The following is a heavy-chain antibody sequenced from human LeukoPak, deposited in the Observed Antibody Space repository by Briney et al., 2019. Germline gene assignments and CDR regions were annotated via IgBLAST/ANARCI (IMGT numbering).Heavy chain of an antibody. V-gene: IGHV4-59*01. D-gene: IGHD5-12*01. J-gene: IGHJ4*02. CDR3: ARHSGRGYDSPFDY. Sequence: PSEPLSLTCTVSGGSISGYYWSWIRQPPGKGLEWIGYISYTGSTNYNPSLKSRVTISVDTSKNQFSLKLSSVTAADTAVYHCARHSGRGYDSPFDYWGQGTLVTVSS. CDR2: ISYTGST. CDR1: GGSISGYY.